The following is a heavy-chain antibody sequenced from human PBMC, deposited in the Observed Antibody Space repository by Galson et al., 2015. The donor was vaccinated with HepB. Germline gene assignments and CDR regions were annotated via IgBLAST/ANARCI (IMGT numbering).Heavy chain of an antibody. CDR3: ATGVAVGASFDY. CDR2: INPSGSST. Sequence: SVKVSCKASGNTFTSYYMHWVRQAPGQGLEWMGLINPSGSSTNYAQKLQGRVTMTRDTSTSTVYMELSSLRSEDTAVYYCATGVAVGASFDYWGQGTLVTVSS. CDR1: GNTFTSYY. V-gene: IGHV1-46*04. J-gene: IGHJ4*02. D-gene: IGHD1-26*01.